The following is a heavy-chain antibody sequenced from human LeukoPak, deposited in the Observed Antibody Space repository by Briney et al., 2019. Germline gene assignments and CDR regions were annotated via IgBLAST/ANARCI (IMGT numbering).Heavy chain of an antibody. V-gene: IGHV4-31*03. CDR3: ARGDYGDPKLDY. Sequence: PSQTLSLTCTVSGGSISSGGYYWSWIRQHPGKGLEWIGYIYYSGSTYYNPSLKSRVTISVDTSKNQFSLKLSSVTAADTAVYYCARGDYGDPKLDYWGQGTLVTVSS. CDR2: IYYSGST. J-gene: IGHJ4*02. D-gene: IGHD4-17*01. CDR1: GGSISSGGYY.